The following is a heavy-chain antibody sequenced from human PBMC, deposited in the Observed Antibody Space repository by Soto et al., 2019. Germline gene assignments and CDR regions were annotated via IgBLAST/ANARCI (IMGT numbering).Heavy chain of an antibody. CDR2: LNSDGSST. D-gene: IGHD3-3*01. CDR3: ARGPNYYDFWSGYFRPPDS. J-gene: IGHJ5*01. V-gene: IGHV3-74*01. Sequence: GKGVVWVSRLNSDGSSTSHADSVKGRFTISRDNAKNTLYQQINSLRAEDTAVYYRARGPNYYDFWSGYFRPPDSWGHRTFVTVSS.